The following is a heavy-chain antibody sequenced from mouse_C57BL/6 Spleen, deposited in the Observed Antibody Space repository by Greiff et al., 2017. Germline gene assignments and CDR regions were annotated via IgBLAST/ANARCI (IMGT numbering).Heavy chain of an antibody. CDR3: ARSAGSSPYYDAMDY. CDR2: IYPGDGDT. Sequence: QVQLQQSGPELVKPGASVKISCKASGYAFSSSWMNWVKQRPGKGLEWIGRIYPGDGDTNYNGKFKGKATLTADKSSSTAYMQLSSLTSEDSAVYFCARSAGSSPYYDAMDYWGQGTSVTVSS. V-gene: IGHV1-82*01. J-gene: IGHJ4*01. CDR1: GYAFSSSW. D-gene: IGHD1-1*01.